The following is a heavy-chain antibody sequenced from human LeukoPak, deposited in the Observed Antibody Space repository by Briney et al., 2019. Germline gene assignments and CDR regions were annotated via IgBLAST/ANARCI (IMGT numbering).Heavy chain of an antibody. CDR3: ASSTSYYYGSGSFYGMDV. CDR1: GFTFSSYS. J-gene: IGHJ6*04. CDR2: ISSSSTYI. Sequence: GGSLRLSCAASGFTFSSYSMDWVRQAPGNGLEGVSSISSSSTYIYYAASVKGRFTISRDNAKNSLYLQMNSLRAEDTALYYCASSTSYYYGSGSFYGMDVWGKGTTVTVSS. V-gene: IGHV3-21*04. D-gene: IGHD3-10*01.